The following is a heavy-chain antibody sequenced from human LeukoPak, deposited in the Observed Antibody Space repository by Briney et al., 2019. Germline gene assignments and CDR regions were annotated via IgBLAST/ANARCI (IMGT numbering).Heavy chain of an antibody. CDR3: ARDYSSSLGWFDP. J-gene: IGHJ5*02. Sequence: SETLSLTCAVYGGSFSGYYWSWIRQPPGKGLEWIGEINHSGSTNYNPSLKSRVTISVDTSKNQFSLKLSSVTAADTAVYYCARDYSSSLGWFDPWGQGTLVTVSS. CDR2: INHSGST. D-gene: IGHD6-13*01. V-gene: IGHV4-34*01. CDR1: GGSFSGYY.